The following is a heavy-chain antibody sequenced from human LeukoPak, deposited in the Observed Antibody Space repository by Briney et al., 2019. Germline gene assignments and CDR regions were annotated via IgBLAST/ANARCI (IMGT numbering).Heavy chain of an antibody. Sequence: PGGSLRLSCAASGFTFSSYSMNWVRQAPGKGLEWVSSISSSSSYIYYADSVKGRFTISRDNSKNTLYLQMNSLRAEDTAVYYCASSFLKGSWYWPFDYWGQGTLVTVSS. J-gene: IGHJ4*02. CDR2: ISSSSSYI. D-gene: IGHD6-13*01. CDR3: ASSFLKGSWYWPFDY. CDR1: GFTFSSYS. V-gene: IGHV3-21*01.